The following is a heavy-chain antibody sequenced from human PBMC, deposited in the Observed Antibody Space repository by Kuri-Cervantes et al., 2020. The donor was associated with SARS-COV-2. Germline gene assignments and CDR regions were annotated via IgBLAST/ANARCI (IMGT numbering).Heavy chain of an antibody. Sequence: GGSLRLSCAASGFTFSSYGMHWVRQAPGKGLEWVSVIWYDGSNKYYADSVKGRFTISRDNSKNTLYLQMNSLRAEDTAVYYCARDGRRITIVGVVILTFDYWGQGTLVTVSS. J-gene: IGHJ4*02. D-gene: IGHD3-3*01. V-gene: IGHV3-33*01. CDR2: IWYDGSNK. CDR1: GFTFSSYG. CDR3: ARDGRRITIVGVVILTFDY.